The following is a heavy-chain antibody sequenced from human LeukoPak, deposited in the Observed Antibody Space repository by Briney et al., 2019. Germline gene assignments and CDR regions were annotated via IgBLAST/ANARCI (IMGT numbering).Heavy chain of an antibody. V-gene: IGHV4-30-4*08. CDR1: GGSISSGDYY. Sequence: SEALSLTCTVSGGSISSGDYYWSWIRQPPGKGLEWIGYIYYSGSTYYNPSLKSRVTISVDTSKNQFSLKLSSVTAADTAVYYCARVPGGGRLLEWLGFDYWGQGTLVTVSS. D-gene: IGHD3-3*01. J-gene: IGHJ4*02. CDR3: ARVPGGGRLLEWLGFDY. CDR2: IYYSGST.